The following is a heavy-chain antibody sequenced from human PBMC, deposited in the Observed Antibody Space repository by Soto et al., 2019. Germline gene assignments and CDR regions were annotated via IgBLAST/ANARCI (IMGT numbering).Heavy chain of an antibody. CDR3: ATGAYCSGGSCSDYYYYYYGMDL. CDR2: LVVGTGNT. Sequence: SVKVSCKTSGFTFRSSAVQCVRQARGQRLEWIGWLVVGTGNTNYAQKFQQRVTISSDRSTNTVSMELSSLTSEDTAVYYCATGAYCSGGSCSDYYYYYYGMDLWGQGTTVTVSS. CDR1: GFTFRSSA. V-gene: IGHV1-58*01. D-gene: IGHD2-15*01. J-gene: IGHJ6*02.